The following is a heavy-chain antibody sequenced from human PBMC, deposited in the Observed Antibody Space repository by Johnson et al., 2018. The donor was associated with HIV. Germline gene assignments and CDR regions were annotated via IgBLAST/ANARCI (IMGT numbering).Heavy chain of an antibody. CDR2: INWNGGST. D-gene: IGHD3-10*01. CDR3: ATDIRRWFRELLHDAFDI. J-gene: IGHJ3*02. Sequence: VQLVESGGGVVQPGRSLRLSCAASGFTFDNFAMSWVRQAPGKGLEWVSGINWNGGSTSYADSVKGRFTISRDNSRNTMYLQMNSLRAEDTAVYYCATDIRRWFRELLHDAFDIWGQGTIVTVSS. CDR1: GFTFDNFA. V-gene: IGHV3-20*04.